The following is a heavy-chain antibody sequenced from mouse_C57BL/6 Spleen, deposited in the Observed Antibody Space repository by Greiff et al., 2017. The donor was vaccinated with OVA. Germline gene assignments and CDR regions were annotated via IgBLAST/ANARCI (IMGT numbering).Heavy chain of an antibody. CDR1: GFTFSDFY. CDR3: ARDASLDY. CDR2: SRNKANDYTT. J-gene: IGHJ2*01. Sequence: EVHLVESGGGLVQSGRSLRLSCATSGFTFSDFYMEWVRQAPGKGLEWIAASRNKANDYTTEYSASVKGRFIVSRDTSQSILYLQMNALRAEDTAIYYCARDASLDYWGQGTTLTVSS. V-gene: IGHV7-1*01.